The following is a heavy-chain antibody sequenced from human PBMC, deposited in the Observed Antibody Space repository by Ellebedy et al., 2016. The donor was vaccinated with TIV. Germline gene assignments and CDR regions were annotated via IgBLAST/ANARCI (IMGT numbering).Heavy chain of an antibody. J-gene: IGHJ5*02. Sequence: SETLSLXCTVAGGSIGSGGYYWSWIRQHPGKGLEWIGHIYYTGSTNYNPSLRSRVTMSVDTSKNQFYLNLSSVTAADTAVYYCARNVRHSGRDWFDPWGQGTLVTVSS. CDR3: ARNVRHSGRDWFDP. V-gene: IGHV4-31*03. CDR2: IYYTGST. CDR1: GGSIGSGGYY. D-gene: IGHD3-10*02.